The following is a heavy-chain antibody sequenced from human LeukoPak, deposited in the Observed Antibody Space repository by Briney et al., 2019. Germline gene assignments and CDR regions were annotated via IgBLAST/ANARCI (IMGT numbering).Heavy chain of an antibody. CDR3: AREYGSPHPGAFDI. CDR1: GGTFSSYA. D-gene: IGHD1-26*01. Sequence: SVKVSCKASGGTFSSYAISWVRQAPGQGLEWMGGIIPIFSTANYAQKFQGRVTITADESTSTAYMELSSLRSEDTAVYYCAREYGSPHPGAFDIWGQGAMVTVSS. V-gene: IGHV1-69*13. J-gene: IGHJ3*02. CDR2: IIPIFSTA.